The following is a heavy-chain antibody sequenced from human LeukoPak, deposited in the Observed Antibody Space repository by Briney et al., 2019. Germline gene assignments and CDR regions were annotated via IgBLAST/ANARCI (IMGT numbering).Heavy chain of an antibody. Sequence: GGSLRLSCAASGFTFSSYWMSWVRQAPGKGLEWVANIKQDGSEKYYVDSVKGRFTISRDNAKNSLYLQMNSLRAEDTAVYYCARGGIAVAGTVYDYWGQGTLVTVSS. J-gene: IGHJ4*02. V-gene: IGHV3-7*01. CDR3: ARGGIAVAGTVYDY. CDR2: IKQDGSEK. CDR1: GFTFSSYW. D-gene: IGHD6-19*01.